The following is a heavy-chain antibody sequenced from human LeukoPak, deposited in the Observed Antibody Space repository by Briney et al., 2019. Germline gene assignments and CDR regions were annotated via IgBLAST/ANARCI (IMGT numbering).Heavy chain of an antibody. CDR1: GFTLSDQY. CDR3: ATSQSSVAGIVGD. V-gene: IGHV3-11*04. J-gene: IGHJ4*02. CDR2: ISGSGSNK. D-gene: IGHD6-19*01. Sequence: GGSLRLSCTASGFTLSDQYMEWVRQAPGKGLEWVSYISGSGSNKYYADSVKGRFTISRDNAKNSLYLQMNSLRVEDTAVYYCATSQSSVAGIVGDWGQGTLVTVSS.